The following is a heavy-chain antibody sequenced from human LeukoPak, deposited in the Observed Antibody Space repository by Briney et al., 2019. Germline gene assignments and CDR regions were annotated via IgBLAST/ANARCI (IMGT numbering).Heavy chain of an antibody. Sequence: GGSLRLSCAAAGFTFSAYGMHWVRQAPGKGLDWVAFVRYDGSNKYYADSVKARFTISRDNSKNTLYLQMNSLRAEDTAVYYCANANKIGGVPAADYWGQGTLVTVSS. CDR2: VRYDGSNK. J-gene: IGHJ4*02. V-gene: IGHV3-30*02. CDR3: ANANKIGGVPAADY. CDR1: GFTFSAYG. D-gene: IGHD2-2*01.